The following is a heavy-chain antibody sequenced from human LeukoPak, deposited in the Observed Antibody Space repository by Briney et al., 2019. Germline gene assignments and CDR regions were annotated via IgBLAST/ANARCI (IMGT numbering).Heavy chain of an antibody. Sequence: SVKVSCEASGGTFSSYAISWVRQAPGQGLEWMGGIIPIFGTANYAQEFQGRVTITTDESTSTAYMELSSLRSEDTAVYYCARAGEMATALFDYWGQGTLVTVSS. CDR2: IIPIFGTA. D-gene: IGHD5-24*01. J-gene: IGHJ4*02. CDR3: ARAGEMATALFDY. CDR1: GGTFSSYA. V-gene: IGHV1-69*05.